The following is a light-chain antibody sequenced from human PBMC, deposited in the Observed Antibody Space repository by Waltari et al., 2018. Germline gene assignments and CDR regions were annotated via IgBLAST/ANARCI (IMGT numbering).Light chain of an antibody. V-gene: IGKV1-39*01. CDR2: AAS. J-gene: IGKJ3*01. CDR3: QRSYYSVT. Sequence: DIQMTQSPSSLSASVGDRVIITCRASQNIASYLNWYQQKPGKAPKVLIYAASTLQSGVPSRFSGSGSGTDFTLTISSLQPEDFATYYCQRSYYSVTFGPGTKVDI. CDR1: QNIASY.